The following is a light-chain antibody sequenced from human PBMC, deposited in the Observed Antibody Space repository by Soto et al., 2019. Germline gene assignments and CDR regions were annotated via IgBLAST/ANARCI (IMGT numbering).Light chain of an antibody. J-gene: IGLJ3*02. V-gene: IGLV2-14*01. Sequence: QSVLTQPASVSGSPGQSITISCTGTSSDVGGYNYVSWYQQHPGKAPKLMIYDVSNRPSGVSNRFSGSKSGNTASLTISGLQAEDEADYYCSSYRRSDTWVFGGGTKLTV. CDR3: SSYRRSDTWV. CDR2: DVS. CDR1: SSDVGGYNY.